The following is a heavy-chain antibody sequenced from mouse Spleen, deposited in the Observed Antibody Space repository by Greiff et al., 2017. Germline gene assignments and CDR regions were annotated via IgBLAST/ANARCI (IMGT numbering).Heavy chain of an antibody. J-gene: IGHJ3*01. D-gene: IGHD4-1*01. CDR3: ARDRSWDEGFAY. Sequence: EVQLVESGGGLVKPGGSLKLSCAASGFTFSDYYMYWVRQTPEKRLEWVATISDGGSYTYYPDRVKGRFTISRDNAKNNLYLQMSSLKSEDTAMYYCARDRSWDEGFAYWGQGTLVTVSA. CDR2: ISDGGSYT. V-gene: IGHV5-4*02. CDR1: GFTFSDYY.